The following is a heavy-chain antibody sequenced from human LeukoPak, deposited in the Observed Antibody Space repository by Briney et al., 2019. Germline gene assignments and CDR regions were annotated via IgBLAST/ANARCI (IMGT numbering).Heavy chain of an antibody. CDR1: GFSLNTYA. CDR2: ISNTGGST. CDR3: AQQVGYCSSGSCYFTY. V-gene: IGHV3-23*01. J-gene: IGHJ1*01. Sequence: GGSLRLSCAASGFSLNTYAMSWVRQAPGKGLEWVSAISNTGGSTYYADSVKGRFTISRDKSKNTLSLQMNSLRAEDTAVYYCAQQVGYCSSGSCYFTYWGQGTLVTVSS. D-gene: IGHD2-15*01.